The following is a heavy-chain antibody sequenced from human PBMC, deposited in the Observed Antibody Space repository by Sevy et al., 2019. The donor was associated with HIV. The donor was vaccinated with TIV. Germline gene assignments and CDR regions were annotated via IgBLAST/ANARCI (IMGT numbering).Heavy chain of an antibody. V-gene: IGHV2-5*01. CDR2: IYWNDDK. Sequence: SGPTLVNPTQTLTLTCTFSGFSLSTSGVGVGWIRQPPGKALEWLALIYWNDDKRYSPSLKSRLTITKDTSKNQVVLTMTNMDPVDTATYYCAHTEVGLAAAGVPKNWFDPWGQGTLVTVSS. CDR1: GFSLSTSGVG. CDR3: AHTEVGLAAAGVPKNWFDP. D-gene: IGHD6-13*01. J-gene: IGHJ5*02.